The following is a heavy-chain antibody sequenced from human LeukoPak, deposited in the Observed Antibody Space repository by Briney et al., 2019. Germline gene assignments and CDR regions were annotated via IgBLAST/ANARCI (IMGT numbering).Heavy chain of an antibody. CDR3: ARGSGGSYYSY. CDR1: GFTVSSYS. CDR2: ISSSSSTI. V-gene: IGHV3-48*01. Sequence: GGSLRLSCAASGFTVSSYSMNLVRQAPGKGLEWASYISSSSSTIYYADSVKGRFTISRDNAKNSLYLQMNSLRAEDTAVYYCARGSGGSYYSYWGQGTLVTVSS. J-gene: IGHJ4*02. D-gene: IGHD1-26*01.